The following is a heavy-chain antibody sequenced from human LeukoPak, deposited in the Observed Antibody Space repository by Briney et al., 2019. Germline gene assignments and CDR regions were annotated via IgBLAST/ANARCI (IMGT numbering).Heavy chain of an antibody. CDR1: GFTFSRYG. J-gene: IGHJ4*02. Sequence: PGGSLRLSCAASGFTFSRYGMHWVRQAPGKGLEWVAVISYDVSNKYYADSVQGRFTISRDDSKNTLYLQMNSLRPEDTAVYYCAKVYSGVAGYFDYWGQGTLVTVSS. V-gene: IGHV3-30*18. D-gene: IGHD6-19*01. CDR2: ISYDVSNK. CDR3: AKVYSGVAGYFDY.